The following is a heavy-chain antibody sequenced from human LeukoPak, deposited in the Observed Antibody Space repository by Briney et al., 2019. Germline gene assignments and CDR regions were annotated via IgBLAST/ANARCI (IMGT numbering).Heavy chain of an antibody. CDR2: IILNDGRT. CDR3: ATDGGKHNFDY. D-gene: IGHD1-26*01. J-gene: IGHJ4*02. CDR1: GFRFSDCY. V-gene: IGHV1-2*06. Sequence: ASMKVSCKASGFRFSDCYLHWVRQAPGQGLEWMGRIILNDGRTKYAQRSEGRVSMTRDTSISTAYMELIMQTSDDTAVYYCATDGGKHNFDYWGQGTLVTVSS.